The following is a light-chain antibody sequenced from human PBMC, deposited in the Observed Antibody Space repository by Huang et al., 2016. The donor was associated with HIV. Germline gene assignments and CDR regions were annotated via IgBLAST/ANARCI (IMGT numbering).Light chain of an antibody. CDR2: AAS. CDR1: QDIDAY. Sequence: DIQMTQSPSSLSASIGDRITISCRASQDIDAYLAWYQHKPGKVPNLLIYAASTLQSGVPSRFSGSGSGTNFTLTIGSLHHEDVGSYYCQKYNDVPRTFGHGTKVEIK. J-gene: IGKJ1*01. V-gene: IGKV1-27*01. CDR3: QKYNDVPRT.